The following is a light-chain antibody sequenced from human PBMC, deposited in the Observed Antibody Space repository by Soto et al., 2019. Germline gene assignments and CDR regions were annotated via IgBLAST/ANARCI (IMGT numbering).Light chain of an antibody. CDR1: QGISSW. V-gene: IGKV1-5*01. J-gene: IGKJ5*01. CDR3: QQYNSYSPT. CDR2: AAA. Sequence: DIQMTQSPSSVSASVGDRVTITCRATQGISSWLAGYQQKPGKAPKLLIYAAACIESGVPSRFSGSGSGTEFTLTISSLQPDDFATYYCQQYNSYSPTFGQGTRLEIK.